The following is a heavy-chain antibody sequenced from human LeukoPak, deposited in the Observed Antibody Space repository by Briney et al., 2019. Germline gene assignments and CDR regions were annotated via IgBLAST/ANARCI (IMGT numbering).Heavy chain of an antibody. CDR1: GYTFTTYG. CDR3: ARDRGELRYFDY. Sequence: ASVKVSCKGSGYTFTTYGVHWVRQAPGQRFEWMGWINVGNGNSGNSQKFQGRVTITRDTSANTVYMELSSLRSEDTAVYYCARDRGELRYFDYWGQGTLVTVSS. D-gene: IGHD1-7*01. J-gene: IGHJ4*02. CDR2: INVGNGNS. V-gene: IGHV1-3*01.